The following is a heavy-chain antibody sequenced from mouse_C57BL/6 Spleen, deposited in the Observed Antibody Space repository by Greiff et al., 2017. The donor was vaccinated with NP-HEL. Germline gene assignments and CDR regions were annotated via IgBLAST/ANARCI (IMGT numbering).Heavy chain of an antibody. CDR3: ATYYGNYLAY. V-gene: IGHV1-52*01. CDR2: IDPSDSET. D-gene: IGHD2-10*01. J-gene: IGHJ3*01. CDR1: GYTFTSYW. Sequence: QVQLQQPGAELVRPGSSVKLSCKASGYTFTSYWMQWVKQRPIQGLEWIGNIDPSDSETHYNQKFKDKATLTVDKSSSTAYMQLSSLTSEDSAVYYCATYYGNYLAYWGQGTLVTVSA.